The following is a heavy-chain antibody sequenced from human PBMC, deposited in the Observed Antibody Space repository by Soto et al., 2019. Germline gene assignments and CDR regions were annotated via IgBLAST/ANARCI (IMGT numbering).Heavy chain of an antibody. CDR3: ASQMAWIHPMHYYYGMDV. V-gene: IGHV1-46*01. D-gene: IGHD5-18*01. J-gene: IGHJ6*02. CDR2: INPSGGST. CDR1: GYTFTSYY. Sequence: ASVKVSCKTSGYTFTSYYMHWVRQAPGQGLEWMGIINPSGGSTSYAQKFQGRVTMTRDTSTSTVYMELSSLRSEDTAVYYCASQMAWIHPMHYYYGMDVWGQGTTGTVSS.